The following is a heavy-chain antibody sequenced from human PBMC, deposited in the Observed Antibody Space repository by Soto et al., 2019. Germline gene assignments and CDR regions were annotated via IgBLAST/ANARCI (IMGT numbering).Heavy chain of an antibody. D-gene: IGHD6-13*01. Sequence: GESLKISCKGSGYSFTSYWIGWVRQMPGKGLEWMGIIYPGDSDTRYSPSFQGQVTISADKSISTAYLQWSSLRASDTAMYYCAGQCSSWDLYYYYVMDFRGQRSTVTVSS. CDR1: GYSFTSYW. V-gene: IGHV5-51*01. CDR2: IYPGDSDT. J-gene: IGHJ6*02. CDR3: AGQCSSWDLYYYYVMDF.